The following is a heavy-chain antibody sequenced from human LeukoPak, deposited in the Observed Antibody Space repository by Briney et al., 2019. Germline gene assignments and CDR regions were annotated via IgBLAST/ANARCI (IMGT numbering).Heavy chain of an antibody. CDR3: AKDLSDYYYYMDV. D-gene: IGHD5/OR15-5a*01. Sequence: PGGSLRLPCAASGFTFSSYGMHWVRQAPGKGLEWVAFIRYDGSNKYYADSVKGRFTISRDNSKNTLYLQMNSLRAEDTAVYYCAKDLSDYYYYMDVWGKGTTVTVSS. J-gene: IGHJ6*03. V-gene: IGHV3-30*02. CDR2: IRYDGSNK. CDR1: GFTFSSYG.